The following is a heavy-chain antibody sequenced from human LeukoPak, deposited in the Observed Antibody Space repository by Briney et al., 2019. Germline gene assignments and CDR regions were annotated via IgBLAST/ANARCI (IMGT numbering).Heavy chain of an antibody. D-gene: IGHD5-12*01. V-gene: IGHV3-23*01. Sequence: GGSLRLSCAASGFTFSSYAMSWVRQAPGKGLEWVSAISGSGGSTYYADSVKGRFTISRDNAKNTLYLQLNSLRAEDTAVYYCARDLSGSGDYWGQGTLVTVSS. CDR1: GFTFSSYA. CDR2: ISGSGGST. CDR3: ARDLSGSGDY. J-gene: IGHJ4*02.